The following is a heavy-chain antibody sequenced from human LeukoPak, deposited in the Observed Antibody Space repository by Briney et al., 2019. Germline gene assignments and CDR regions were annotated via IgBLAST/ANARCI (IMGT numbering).Heavy chain of an antibody. Sequence: SETLSLTCTVSGDSFSYFYWSWIRQPPGKGLEWIGSVHHSGRTYYNPSLKSRVTISVDTSKNQFSLKLNSVTAADTAVYYCARDHLANLASRLFDPWGQGSLVTVSS. V-gene: IGHV4-38-2*02. J-gene: IGHJ5*02. D-gene: IGHD3-3*01. CDR3: ARDHLANLASRLFDP. CDR2: VHHSGRT. CDR1: GDSFSYFY.